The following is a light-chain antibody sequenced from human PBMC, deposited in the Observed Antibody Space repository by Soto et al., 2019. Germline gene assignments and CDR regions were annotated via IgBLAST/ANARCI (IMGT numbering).Light chain of an antibody. CDR2: DAS. CDR1: QSVSSY. Sequence: EIVLTQSPATLSLSPEERATLSCRASQSVSSYLAWYQQKPGQAPRLLIYDASNRATGVPARFSGSGSGTDFTLTISSLEPEDFAVYYCQQRSNWPFGQGTKV. CDR3: QQRSNWP. V-gene: IGKV3-11*01. J-gene: IGKJ1*01.